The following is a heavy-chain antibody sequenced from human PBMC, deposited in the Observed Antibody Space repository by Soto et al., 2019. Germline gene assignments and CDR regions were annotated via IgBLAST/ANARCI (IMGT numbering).Heavy chain of an antibody. CDR1: GFTFSSYA. J-gene: IGHJ6*02. Sequence: EVQLLESGGGLVQPGGSLRLSCAASGFTFSSYAMSWVRQAPGKGLEWVSAISGSGGSTYYADSVKGRFTISRDNSKNPLYLQMNSLRAEDTAVYYCAKKGPITMVRGVTRGGMDVWGQGTTVTVSS. CDR2: ISGSGGST. CDR3: AKKGPITMVRGVTRGGMDV. V-gene: IGHV3-23*01. D-gene: IGHD3-10*01.